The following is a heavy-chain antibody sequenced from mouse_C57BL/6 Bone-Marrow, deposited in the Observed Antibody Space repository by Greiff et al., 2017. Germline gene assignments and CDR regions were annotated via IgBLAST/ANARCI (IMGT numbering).Heavy chain of an antibody. V-gene: IGHV1-64*01. J-gene: IGHJ4*01. Sequence: QVHVKQSGAELVKPGASVKLSCKASGYTFTSYWMHWVKQRPGQGLEWIGMIHPNSGSTNYNEKFKSKATLTVDKSSSTAYMQLSSLTSEDSSVYYCARWWDYWGQGTSGTVSS. D-gene: IGHD1-1*02. CDR2: IHPNSGST. CDR1: GYTFTSYW. CDR3: ARWWDY.